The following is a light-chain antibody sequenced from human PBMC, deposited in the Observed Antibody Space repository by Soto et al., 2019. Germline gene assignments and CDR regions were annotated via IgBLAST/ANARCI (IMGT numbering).Light chain of an antibody. CDR2: DVS. CDR1: STDIGGYNY. Sequence: SVLTQPRSVSGSPGQSVTISCSGTSTDIGGYNYVSWYQQHPGKAPKLMIYDVSKRPSGVPDRFSGSKSGSTASLTISGLQSEDEADYYCAAWDDSLNGYYVFGTGTKVTVL. J-gene: IGLJ1*01. V-gene: IGLV2-11*01. CDR3: AAWDDSLNGYYV.